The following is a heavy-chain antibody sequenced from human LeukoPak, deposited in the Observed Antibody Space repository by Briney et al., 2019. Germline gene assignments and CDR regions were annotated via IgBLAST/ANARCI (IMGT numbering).Heavy chain of an antibody. CDR3: ARESSTTQTNLFDY. V-gene: IGHV4-61*01. D-gene: IGHD1-14*01. Sequence: SETLSLPCTVSGDSITSRSYWGWIRQPPGKGLEWIGYLRHSGNTNHNPSFRGRLTFSLDTSKNPFSPILRSVTAADTAIYFFARESSTTQTNLFDYWGRGTLVTVSS. CDR1: GDSITSRSY. J-gene: IGHJ4*02. CDR2: LRHSGNT.